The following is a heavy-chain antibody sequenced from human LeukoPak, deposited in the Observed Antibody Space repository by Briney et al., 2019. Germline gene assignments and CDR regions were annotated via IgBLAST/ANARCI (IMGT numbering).Heavy chain of an antibody. J-gene: IGHJ4*02. D-gene: IGHD1-1*01. CDR2: ISGDSTYI. Sequence: GSLRLSCAASGFTFASYSMNWVRQAPGKGLEWVSSISGDSTYIYNAGSVKGRFTISRDNAQASLYLQMISLRADDTAVYYCARVSGRLERQSDLDYWGQGTLVIVSS. CDR1: GFTFASYS. CDR3: ARVSGRLERQSDLDY. V-gene: IGHV3-21*01.